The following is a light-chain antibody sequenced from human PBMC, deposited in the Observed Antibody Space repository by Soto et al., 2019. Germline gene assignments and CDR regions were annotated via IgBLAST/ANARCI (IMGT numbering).Light chain of an antibody. J-gene: IGKJ2*01. Sequence: EIVLTQSPGTLSLSPGERATLSCRASQSVSSSYLVWYQQKPGQAPRLLIYGASSRATGIPDRFSGSGSGTDFTLTISRLEAEDCAVYYCQQYGSSPPTLGQGTKLEIK. CDR3: QQYGSSPPT. CDR1: QSVSSSY. V-gene: IGKV3-20*01. CDR2: GAS.